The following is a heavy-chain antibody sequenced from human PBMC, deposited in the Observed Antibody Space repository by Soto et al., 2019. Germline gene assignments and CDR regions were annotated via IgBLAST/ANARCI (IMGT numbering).Heavy chain of an antibody. CDR2: INPNGGDT. CDR3: ATDQGGDTGYSYGRDAFDI. CDR1: GYTFTYYH. Sequence: ASVKVSCKASGYTFTYYHVHWVRQAPGQGLEWMGIINPNGGDTTYAQKFQGRVTMTRDTSTSTVYMELSSLRSEDTAVYYCATDQGGDTGYSYGRDAFDIWGQGTMVTVSS. D-gene: IGHD5-18*01. J-gene: IGHJ3*02. V-gene: IGHV1-46*01.